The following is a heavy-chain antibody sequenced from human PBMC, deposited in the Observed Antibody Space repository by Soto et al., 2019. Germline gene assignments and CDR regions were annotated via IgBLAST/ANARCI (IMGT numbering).Heavy chain of an antibody. CDR2: IIPIFGTA. Sequence: ASVKLSCTASGDTFSSYTITWMRQAPGQELEWMGGIIPIFGTANYAQKFQGRVKITADESTSTAYMELSRLRSEDTAVYYCARVNSGYYSYYGMDVWGLGTTVTVSS. D-gene: IGHD3-22*01. J-gene: IGHJ6*02. CDR1: GDTFSSYT. CDR3: ARVNSGYYSYYGMDV. V-gene: IGHV1-69*13.